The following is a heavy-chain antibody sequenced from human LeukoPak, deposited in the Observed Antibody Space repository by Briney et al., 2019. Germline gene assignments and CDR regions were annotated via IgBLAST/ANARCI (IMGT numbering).Heavy chain of an antibody. CDR3: ARAVGHGSGSPRMDV. CDR1: GFTFSTHS. Sequence: AGGSLRLSCAVSGFTFSTHSMNWVRQAPGKGLEWVSYIISSSNTIYYADSVKGRFTISRDNAKNSLYLQMNSLGAEDTAVYYCARAVGHGSGSPRMDVWGKGTTVTVSS. V-gene: IGHV3-48*01. CDR2: IISSSNTI. J-gene: IGHJ6*04. D-gene: IGHD3-10*01.